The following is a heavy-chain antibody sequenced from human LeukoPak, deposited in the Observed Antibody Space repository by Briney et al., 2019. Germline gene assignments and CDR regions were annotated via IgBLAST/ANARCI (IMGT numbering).Heavy chain of an antibody. CDR3: ARALKDAFDI. CDR1: GYTFSSYS. J-gene: IGHJ3*02. CDR2: ISSSSSYI. V-gene: IGHV3-21*01. Sequence: GGSLRLSCAASGYTFSSYSMNWVRQAPGKGLEWVSSISSSSSYIYYADSVKGRFTISRDNAKNSLYLQMNSLRAEDTAVYYCARALKDAFDIWGQGTMVTVSS.